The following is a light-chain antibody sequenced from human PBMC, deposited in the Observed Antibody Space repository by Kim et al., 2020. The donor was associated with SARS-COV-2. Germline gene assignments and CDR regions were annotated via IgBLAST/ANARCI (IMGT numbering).Light chain of an antibody. Sequence: LSPGERATLPCRSSQSVTSKYLAWYRQKPGQAPRLLIYGASSRATGIPDRFSASGSGTDFTLTISRLEPEDFAVYFCQQYSTSVYTFGQGTKLEIK. CDR3: QQYSTSVYT. CDR1: QSVTSKY. J-gene: IGKJ2*01. V-gene: IGKV3-20*01. CDR2: GAS.